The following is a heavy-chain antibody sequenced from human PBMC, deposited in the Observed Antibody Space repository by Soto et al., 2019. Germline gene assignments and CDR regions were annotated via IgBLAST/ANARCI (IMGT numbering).Heavy chain of an antibody. D-gene: IGHD3-10*01. Sequence: EVQLVESGGGVVRPGGSLRLSCAASGFTFDDYGMSWVRQAPGKGLEWVSGINWNGGSTGYADSVKGRFTISRDNAKNSLYLQMNSLRAEDTTLYYCARLYGSGSTRRVRIDYWGQGTLVTVSS. CDR1: GFTFDDYG. V-gene: IGHV3-20*04. J-gene: IGHJ4*02. CDR2: INWNGGST. CDR3: ARLYGSGSTRRVRIDY.